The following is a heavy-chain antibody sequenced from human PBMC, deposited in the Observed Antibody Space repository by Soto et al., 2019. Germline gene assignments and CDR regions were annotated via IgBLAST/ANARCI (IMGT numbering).Heavy chain of an antibody. CDR2: TWYDGSQT. CDR3: ARYNSGHSDY. V-gene: IGHV3-33*01. J-gene: IGHJ4*02. D-gene: IGHD1-1*01. Sequence: PGGSLRLSCAASGFTFRSYGMHWVRQAPGKGLEWVAVTWYDGSQTYYADSVKGRFTISRDNSKSALFLQMDSLRAEDTAIYYCARYNSGHSDYWGQGTLVTV. CDR1: GFTFRSYG.